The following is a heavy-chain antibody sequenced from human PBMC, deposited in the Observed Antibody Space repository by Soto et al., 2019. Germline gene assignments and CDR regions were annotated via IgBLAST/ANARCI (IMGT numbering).Heavy chain of an antibody. Sequence: ASVKVSCKASGYSFTGYSMHWVRQAPGQGLEWMGWINPKNGATNYARKFQGWVTMIRDTSMSTAYMELRNLRSDDTAVYYCERSVPHPTSSTAPQFDPWGQGTLVTVSS. CDR1: GYSFTGYS. J-gene: IGHJ5*02. D-gene: IGHD1-1*01. CDR2: INPKNGAT. CDR3: ERSVPHPTSSTAPQFDP. V-gene: IGHV1-2*04.